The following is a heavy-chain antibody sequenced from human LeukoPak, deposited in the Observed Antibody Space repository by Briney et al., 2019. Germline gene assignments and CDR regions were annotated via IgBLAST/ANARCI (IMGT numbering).Heavy chain of an antibody. CDR1: GGSISSSSYY. D-gene: IGHD6-13*01. J-gene: IGHJ5*02. V-gene: IGHV4-39*07. Sequence: PSETLSLTCSVSGGSISSSSYYWGWIRQPQGKGLEWIGSINYSGSTYYNPSLKSRVTISVDTSKNQFSLKLSSVTAADTAVYYCARKIAAARFDPWGQGTLVTVSS. CDR3: ARKIAAARFDP. CDR2: INYSGST.